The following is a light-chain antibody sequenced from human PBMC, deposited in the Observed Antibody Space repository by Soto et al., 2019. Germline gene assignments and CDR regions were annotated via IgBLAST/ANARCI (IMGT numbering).Light chain of an antibody. CDR3: QSYDSSLTVV. J-gene: IGLJ2*01. CDR1: SSNLGAGYD. CDR2: GNN. Sequence: QSVLTQPPSVSGAPGQRVTISCTGSSSNLGAGYDVHWYQHLPGTAPKLLIYGNNNRPSGVPDRFSGSKSGTSASLAITGLQAEDEADYYCQSYDSSLTVVFGGGTKLTVL. V-gene: IGLV1-40*01.